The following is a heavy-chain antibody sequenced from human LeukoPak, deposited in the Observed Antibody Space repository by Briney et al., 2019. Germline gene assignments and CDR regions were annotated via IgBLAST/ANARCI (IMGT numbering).Heavy chain of an antibody. Sequence: GGSLRLSCAASGFTFSSYSTNWVRQAPGKGLEWVSYISSSSSTIYCADSVKGRFSISRDNAKSSLYLQMNSLRAEDTAVYYCASPPFGCSSTSCYGYWGQGTLVSVSS. CDR3: ASPPFGCSSTSCYGY. J-gene: IGHJ4*02. D-gene: IGHD2-2*01. CDR1: GFTFSSYS. V-gene: IGHV3-48*01. CDR2: ISSSSSTI.